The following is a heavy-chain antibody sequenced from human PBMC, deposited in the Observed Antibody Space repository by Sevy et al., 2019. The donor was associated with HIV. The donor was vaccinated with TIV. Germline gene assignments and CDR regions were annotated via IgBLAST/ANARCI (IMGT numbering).Heavy chain of an antibody. CDR1: GFTFSGSA. V-gene: IGHV3-73*01. Sequence: GGSLRLSCAASGFTFSGSAMHWVRQASGKGLEWVGRIRSKANSYARAYAASVKGRFTMSRDDSKNTAYMQMNSLKTEDTAVYYCTGHQSPFGSRPYYYYGMDVWGQGTTVTVSS. J-gene: IGHJ6*02. D-gene: IGHD1-26*01. CDR3: TGHQSPFGSRPYYYYGMDV. CDR2: IRSKANSYAR.